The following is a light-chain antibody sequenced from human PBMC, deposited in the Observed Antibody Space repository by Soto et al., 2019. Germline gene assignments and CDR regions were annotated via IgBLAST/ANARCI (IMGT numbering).Light chain of an antibody. CDR1: QGISSS. V-gene: IGKV1-9*01. CDR3: QQTYSDIS. J-gene: IGKJ4*01. Sequence: DIQLTQSPSFLSASVGDRVTITCRASQGISSSLAWYQQKPGEAPKLLIYAASTLQSGAPSRFSGSGYGTDFTLTISGLQPEDFASYHCQQTYSDISFGGGTKV. CDR2: AAS.